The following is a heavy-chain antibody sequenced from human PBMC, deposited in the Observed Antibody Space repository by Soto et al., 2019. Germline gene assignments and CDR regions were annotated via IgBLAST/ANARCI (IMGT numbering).Heavy chain of an antibody. CDR3: ARESSSGWYEFDY. Sequence: QVQLQESGPGLVKPSETLSLTCTVSGGSISSYYWSWIRQPPGQGTEWIGYIYYSGTTHYNPSLMIRFAVSVDTSEDQFSLKLSSVTAAATAVYYCARESSSGWYEFDYWGQGTLVTVSA. CDR2: IYYSGTT. CDR1: GGSISSYY. V-gene: IGHV4-59*12. J-gene: IGHJ4*02. D-gene: IGHD6-19*01.